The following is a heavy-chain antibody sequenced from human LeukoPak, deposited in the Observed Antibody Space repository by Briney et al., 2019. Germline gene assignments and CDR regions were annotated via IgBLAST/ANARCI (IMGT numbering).Heavy chain of an antibody. D-gene: IGHD1-26*01. CDR3: ASHGSSGSYPIDAFDI. CDR1: GGSISSYY. CDR2: IYYSGST. V-gene: IGHV4-59*01. J-gene: IGHJ3*02. Sequence: SETLSLTCTVSGGSISSYYWSWIRQPPGKGLEWIGYIYYSGSTNYNPSLKSRVTISVDTSKNQFSLKLSSVTAADTAVYYCASHGSSGSYPIDAFDIWGQGQWSPSL.